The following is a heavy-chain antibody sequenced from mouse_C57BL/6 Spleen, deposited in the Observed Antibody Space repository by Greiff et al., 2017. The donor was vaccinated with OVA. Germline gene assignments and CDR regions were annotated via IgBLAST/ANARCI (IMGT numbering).Heavy chain of an antibody. J-gene: IGHJ3*01. CDR3: ARYYDGYSPWFAY. D-gene: IGHD2-3*01. CDR1: GYSFTGYF. V-gene: IGHV1-20*01. Sequence: VQLQQSGPELVKPGDSVKISCKASGYSFTGYFMNWVMQSHGKSLEWIGRINPYNGDTFYNQKFKGKATLTVDKSSSTAHMGLRSLTSEDSAVYYCARYYDGYSPWFAYWGQGTLVTVSA. CDR2: INPYNGDT.